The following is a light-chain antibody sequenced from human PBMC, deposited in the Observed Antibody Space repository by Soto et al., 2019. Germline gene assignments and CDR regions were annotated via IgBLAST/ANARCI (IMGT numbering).Light chain of an antibody. Sequence: VLTQSPGTLSLSPGVRTTLSCRASQNIRGNELAWSQQKPRQTPRLLLYRGSSRAPGIPDRFRDRGSGTEFTLAFSRLEPEDFAVYYCQDDGSSGPSTFGQGTRVEI. CDR2: RGS. J-gene: IGKJ1*01. CDR3: QDDGSSGPST. CDR1: QNIRGNE. V-gene: IGKV3-20*01.